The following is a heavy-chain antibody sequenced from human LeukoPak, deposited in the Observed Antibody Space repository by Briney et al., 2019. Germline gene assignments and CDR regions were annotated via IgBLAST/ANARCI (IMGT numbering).Heavy chain of an antibody. CDR1: GLPFSSYW. J-gene: IGHJ5*01. Sequence: GGSRRLSCAASGLPFSSYWMHWVRQAPGKGLVWVSRINSDGSSKSYADPVKARLTISRDNAKHTLYLQMNSPRAEATAVYYCAGYCSSTSCPQTDSWGQGTLVTVSS. CDR2: INSDGSSK. CDR3: AGYCSSTSCPQTDS. V-gene: IGHV3-74*01. D-gene: IGHD2-2*01.